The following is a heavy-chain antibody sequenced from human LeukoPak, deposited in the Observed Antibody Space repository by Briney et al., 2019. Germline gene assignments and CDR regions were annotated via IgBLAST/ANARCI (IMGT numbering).Heavy chain of an antibody. CDR1: GGSISGYY. CDR2: IYYSGST. Sequence: PSETLSLTCTVSGGSISGYYWSWIRQPPWKELEWIGFIYYSGSTNYNPSLKSRVTISVDTSKNQFSLKLSSVTAADTAVYYCARHRIIAAIGAFDYWGQGTLVTVSS. CDR3: ARHRIIAAIGAFDY. D-gene: IGHD6-6*01. J-gene: IGHJ4*02. V-gene: IGHV4-59*08.